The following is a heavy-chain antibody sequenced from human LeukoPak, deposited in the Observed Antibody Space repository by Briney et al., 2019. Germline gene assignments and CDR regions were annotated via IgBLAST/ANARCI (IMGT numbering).Heavy chain of an antibody. CDR1: GFTFSSYS. V-gene: IGHV3-21*04. CDR2: ISSSSYI. D-gene: IGHD3-10*01. CDR3: AKVGVGFGELLGHFDY. J-gene: IGHJ4*02. Sequence: GGSLRLSCAASGFTFSSYSMNWVRQAPGKGLEWVSSISSSSYIYYADSVKGRFTISRDNSKNSLYLQMNSLRTEDTALYYCAKVGVGFGELLGHFDYWGQGTLVTVSS.